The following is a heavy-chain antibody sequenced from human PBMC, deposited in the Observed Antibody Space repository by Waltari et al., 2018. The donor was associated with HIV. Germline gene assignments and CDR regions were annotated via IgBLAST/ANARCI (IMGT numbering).Heavy chain of an antibody. CDR3: RLGSHYYESTSYYAQ. CDR2: LAPSSQRK. V-gene: IGHV1-69*02. J-gene: IGHJ4*02. CDR1: GGRFGAYQ. D-gene: IGHD3-22*01. Sequence: QVQLVQSGPQLIRPGSYVKVSCTASGGRFGAYQINWVRQAPGQGLEWLASLAPSSQRKYFSQKFTGRVTLTADKSTTTACMELAVLTSADTAVYFCRLGSHYYESTSYYAQWGPGTLVAVSS.